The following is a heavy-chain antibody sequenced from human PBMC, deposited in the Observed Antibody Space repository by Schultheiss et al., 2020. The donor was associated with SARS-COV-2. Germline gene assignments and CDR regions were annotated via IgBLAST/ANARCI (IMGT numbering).Heavy chain of an antibody. V-gene: IGHV4-34*01. CDR1: GGSFSAYY. D-gene: IGHD6-6*01. CDR2: IYYSGST. Sequence: SETLSLTCAVYGGSFSAYYWSWIRQPPGKGLEWIGYIYYSGSTYYNPSLKSRVTISVDTSKNQFSLKLSSVTAADTAVYYCARGTSIAGRAGMDVWGQGTTVTVSS. CDR3: ARGTSIAGRAGMDV. J-gene: IGHJ6*02.